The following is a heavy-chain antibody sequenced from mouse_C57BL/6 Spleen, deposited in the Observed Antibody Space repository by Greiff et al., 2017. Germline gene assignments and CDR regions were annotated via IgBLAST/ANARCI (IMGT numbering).Heavy chain of an antibody. V-gene: IGHV1-69*01. J-gene: IGHJ2*01. Sequence: VQLQQPGAELVMPGASVKLSCKASGYTFTSYWMHWVKQRPGQGLEWIGEIDPSDSYTNYNQKFKGKSTLTVDKSSSTAYMQLSSLTSEDSAVYYCARGYYGSSGWYWGQGTTLTVSS. D-gene: IGHD1-1*01. CDR3: ARGYYGSSGWY. CDR1: GYTFTSYW. CDR2: IDPSDSYT.